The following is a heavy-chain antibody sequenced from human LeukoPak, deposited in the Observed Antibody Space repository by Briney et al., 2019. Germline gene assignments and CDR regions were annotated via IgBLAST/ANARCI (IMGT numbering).Heavy chain of an antibody. J-gene: IGHJ4*02. CDR1: GGSISSYY. D-gene: IGHD1/OR15-1a*01. Sequence: SETLSLTCTVSGGSISSYYWSWIRQPPGKGLEWIGYIYYSGSTNYNPSLKSRVTISVDTSKNQLSLRVNSVTAADTAIYYCARDEQGTRSDYWGQGTLVTVAS. CDR2: IYYSGST. CDR3: ARDEQGTRSDY. V-gene: IGHV4-59*12.